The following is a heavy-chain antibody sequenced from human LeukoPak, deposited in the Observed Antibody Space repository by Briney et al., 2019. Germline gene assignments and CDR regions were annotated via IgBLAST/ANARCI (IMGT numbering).Heavy chain of an antibody. CDR2: ISHSGST. J-gene: IGHJ4*02. CDR3: ARGDVIVHYFDY. CDR1: GDPLSSGVYS. D-gene: IGHD3-22*01. Sequence: PSQTLSLTCAVSGDPLSSGVYSWNWIRQPPGKGLEWIGHISHSGSTYYNPSLKSRVTISVDRSKNQFSLKLTSVTAADTAVYYCARGDVIVHYFDYWGQGTLVTVSS. V-gene: IGHV4-30-2*01.